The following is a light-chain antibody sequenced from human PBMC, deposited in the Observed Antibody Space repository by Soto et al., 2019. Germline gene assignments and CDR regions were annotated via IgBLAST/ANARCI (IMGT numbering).Light chain of an antibody. CDR3: QQYSDWPPT. V-gene: IGKV3-15*01. CDR2: CAS. Sequence: IVLTPSPGTLSLSHGERATLSCRASQSVSSNLAWYQHKPGQAPRLLINCASTRATGIPARFSGSGSGTEFSLTISSLQSEDFAVYYCQQYSDWPPTFGQGTK. J-gene: IGKJ1*01. CDR1: QSVSSN.